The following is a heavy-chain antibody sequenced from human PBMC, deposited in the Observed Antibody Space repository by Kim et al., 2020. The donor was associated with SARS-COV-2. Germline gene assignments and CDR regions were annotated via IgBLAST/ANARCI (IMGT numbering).Heavy chain of an antibody. CDR2: ISSSSSYI. J-gene: IGHJ6*02. CDR1: GFTFSSYS. D-gene: IGHD4-17*01. V-gene: IGHV3-21*01. Sequence: GGSLRLSCAASGFTFSSYSMNWVRQAPGKGLEWVSSISSSSSYIYYADSVKGRFTISRDNAKNSLYLQMNSLRAEDTAVYYCARERDYGDSESAGMDVWGQGTTVTVSS. CDR3: ARERDYGDSESAGMDV.